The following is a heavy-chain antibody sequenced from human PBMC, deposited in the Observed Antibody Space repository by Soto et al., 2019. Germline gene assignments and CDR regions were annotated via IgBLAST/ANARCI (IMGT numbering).Heavy chain of an antibody. Sequence: GSLRLSCAASGFTFSSYSMNWVRQAPGKGLGWVSYISGSSRTIYYADSVKGRFTISRDNAKNSLYLQMSSLRDEDTAVYFCARLVGATAYYYYGMDVWGQGTTVTVSS. J-gene: IGHJ6*02. CDR2: ISGSSRTI. D-gene: IGHD1-26*01. CDR3: ARLVGATAYYYYGMDV. CDR1: GFTFSSYS. V-gene: IGHV3-48*02.